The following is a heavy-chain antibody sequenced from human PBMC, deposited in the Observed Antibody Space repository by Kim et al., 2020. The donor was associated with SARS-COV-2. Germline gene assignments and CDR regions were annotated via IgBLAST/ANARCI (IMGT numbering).Heavy chain of an antibody. CDR3: ARDFTSSWSVLFDY. J-gene: IGHJ4*02. CDR1: GFTFSSHC. Sequence: GGSLRLSCAASGFTFSSHCMSWVRQAPGKGLEWVANIKQDGSEKNYVDSVKGRFTISRDNAKNSLYLHMNSLRAEDTAVYDCARDFTSSWSVLFDYSVQG. D-gene: IGHD6-13*01. V-gene: IGHV3-7*01. CDR2: IKQDGSEK.